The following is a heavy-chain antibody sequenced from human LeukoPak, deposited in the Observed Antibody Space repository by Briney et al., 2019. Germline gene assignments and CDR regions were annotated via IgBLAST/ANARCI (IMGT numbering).Heavy chain of an antibody. J-gene: IGHJ5*02. CDR2: ISGSGGST. D-gene: IGHD2-15*01. CDR1: GFTFSSYA. CDR3: AKGFGYCSGGSCYSTS. V-gene: IGHV3-23*01. Sequence: GGSLRLSCAASGFTFSSYAMSWVRQAPGKGLEWVSAISGSGGSTYYADSVKGRFTISRDNSKNTLYLQMSSLRVEDTAVYYCAKGFGYCSGGSCYSTSWGQGTLVTVSS.